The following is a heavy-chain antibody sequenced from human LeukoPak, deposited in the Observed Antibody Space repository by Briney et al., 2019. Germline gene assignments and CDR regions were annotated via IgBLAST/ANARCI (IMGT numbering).Heavy chain of an antibody. D-gene: IGHD2-15*01. CDR1: GYTVTSYY. J-gene: IGHJ6*04. CDR3: ARAPSPRSGGNLIYGMDV. Sequence: ASVKVSCKASGYTVTSYYMHWVRQAPGQGLEWMGIINPSGGSTSYAQKFQGRVTITRDTSTSTVYMELSSLRYEDTAVYYCARAPSPRSGGNLIYGMDVWGKGTTVTVSS. V-gene: IGHV1-46*01. CDR2: INPSGGST.